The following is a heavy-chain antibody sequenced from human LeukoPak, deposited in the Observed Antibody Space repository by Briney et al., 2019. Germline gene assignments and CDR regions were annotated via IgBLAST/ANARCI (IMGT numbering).Heavy chain of an antibody. J-gene: IGHJ3*02. CDR2: IIHSGST. Sequence: PGGSLRLSCTVSGFTFSDYEMNWVRQSPGKGLEWIGEIIHSGSTTYNPSLKSRVTISIDTSKNQFSLKLSSVTAADTAVYYCARGGGDWNDAYQNAFDIWDQGTMGTVSS. CDR1: GFTFSDYE. CDR3: ARGGGDWNDAYQNAFDI. V-gene: IGHV4-34*01. D-gene: IGHD1-1*01.